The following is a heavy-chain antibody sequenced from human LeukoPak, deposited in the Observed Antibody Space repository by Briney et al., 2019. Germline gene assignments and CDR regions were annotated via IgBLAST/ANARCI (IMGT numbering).Heavy chain of an antibody. J-gene: IGHJ4*02. CDR2: ITSSSGYI. CDR1: GFIFSTYS. Sequence: PGGSLRLSCAASGFIFSTYSMNWVRQAPGKGLEWVSSITSSSGYILYADSVKGRFTISRDNAKNSLYLQVTSLRAEDTAVYYCARTLSGGHNFDYWGQGTLVTVPS. D-gene: IGHD5-24*01. V-gene: IGHV3-21*01. CDR3: ARTLSGGHNFDY.